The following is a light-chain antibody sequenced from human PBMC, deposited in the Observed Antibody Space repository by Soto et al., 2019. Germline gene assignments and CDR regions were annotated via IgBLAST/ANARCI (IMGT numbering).Light chain of an antibody. V-gene: IGKV3-20*01. J-gene: IGKJ5*01. CDR3: QQYTGPPTT. Sequence: ESILPQSPDTLSLSPGERATLSFRASQTVSSNYLAWCQQRPGQAPRLLIYGASTRAAGIPDRFSGSGSGTDFTLTITRLEPEDSAVYFCQQYTGPPTTFGQGTRLEIK. CDR2: GAS. CDR1: QTVSSNY.